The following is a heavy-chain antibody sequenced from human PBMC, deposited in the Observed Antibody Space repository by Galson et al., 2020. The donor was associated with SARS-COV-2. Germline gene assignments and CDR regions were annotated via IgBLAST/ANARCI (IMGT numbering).Heavy chain of an antibody. CDR3: ARGDQTVAGWAGASGRYYYYYMDV. CDR2: IGTAGDT. CDR1: GFTFSSYD. J-gene: IGHJ6*03. Sequence: GGSLRLSCAASGFTFSSYDMHWVRQATGKGLEWVSAIGTAGDTYYPGSVKGRFTISRENAKNSLYLQMNSLRAGDTAVYYCARGDQTVAGWAGASGRYYYYYMDVWGKGTTVTVSS. D-gene: IGHD6-19*01. V-gene: IGHV3-13*01.